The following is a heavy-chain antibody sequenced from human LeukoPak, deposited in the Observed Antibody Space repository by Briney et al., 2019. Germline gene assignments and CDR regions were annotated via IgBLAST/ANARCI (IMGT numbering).Heavy chain of an antibody. J-gene: IGHJ4*02. CDR1: GFTFSSYS. CDR3: ARGTYRIFDY. Sequence: PXGSLRLSCAASGFTFSSYSMNWVRQAPGKGLEWVSSISSSSSYIYYADSVMGRFTISRDNAKNSLYLQMNSLRAEDTAVYYCARGTYRIFDYWGQGTLVTVSS. CDR2: ISSSSSYI. D-gene: IGHD2-15*01. V-gene: IGHV3-21*01.